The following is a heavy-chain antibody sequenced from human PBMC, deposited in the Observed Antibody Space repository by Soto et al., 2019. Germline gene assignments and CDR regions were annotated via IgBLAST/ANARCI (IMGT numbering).Heavy chain of an antibody. Sequence: GESLKISCKGSGYTFATYWIGWVRQMPGKGLEWMGIIYPGDSDTRYSPSFQGQVTISADKSISTAYLQWSSLKASDTAMYYCARADDVLIGYSSFSFDYWGQGTLVTVSS. D-gene: IGHD3-9*01. CDR2: IYPGDSDT. V-gene: IGHV5-51*01. J-gene: IGHJ4*02. CDR3: ARADDVLIGYSSFSFDY. CDR1: GYTFATYW.